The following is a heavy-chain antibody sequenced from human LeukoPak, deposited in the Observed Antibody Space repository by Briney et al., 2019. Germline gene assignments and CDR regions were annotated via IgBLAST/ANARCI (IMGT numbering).Heavy chain of an antibody. V-gene: IGHV1-69*05. D-gene: IGHD6-6*01. Sequence: GASVKVSCKASGGTFSSYAISWVRQAPGQGLEWMGGIIPIFGTANYAQKFQGRVTITTDESTSTASMELSSLRSEDTAVYYCAGSEYSSSSGWFDPWGQGTLVTVSS. CDR1: GGTFSSYA. J-gene: IGHJ5*02. CDR2: IIPIFGTA. CDR3: AGSEYSSSSGWFDP.